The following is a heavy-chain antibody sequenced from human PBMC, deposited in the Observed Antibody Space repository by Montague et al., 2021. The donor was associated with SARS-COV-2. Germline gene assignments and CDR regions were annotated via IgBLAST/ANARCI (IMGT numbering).Heavy chain of an antibody. CDR3: ARGHLSVSMIVVVFTSASYYVDY. J-gene: IGHJ4*02. D-gene: IGHD3-22*01. V-gene: IGHV4-34*01. CDR1: GGSFGDDH. Sequence: SETLSLTCGVYGGSFGDDHWSWIRQPPGKGLEWIGDIKQSGSTNYNPSLKSRVTISVDTSRNQFSLKLTSVTAADTAVYFCARGHLSVSMIVVVFTSASYYVDYWAREPSSPSPQ. CDR2: IKQSGST.